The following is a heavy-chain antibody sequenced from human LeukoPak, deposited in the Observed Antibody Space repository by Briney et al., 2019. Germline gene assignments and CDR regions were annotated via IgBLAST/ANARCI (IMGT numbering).Heavy chain of an antibody. J-gene: IGHJ5*02. CDR2: MYHSGTT. Sequence: PSETLSLTCTVSGGSISSSSYYWGWIRQPPGKGLEWIGYMYHSGTTHYNPSLKSRVTISVDRSKNQFSLKLSSVTAADTAVYYCARAPRGGVRGVLTGFDPWGQGTLVTVSS. D-gene: IGHD3-10*01. V-gene: IGHV4-39*07. CDR3: ARAPRGGVRGVLTGFDP. CDR1: GGSISSSSYY.